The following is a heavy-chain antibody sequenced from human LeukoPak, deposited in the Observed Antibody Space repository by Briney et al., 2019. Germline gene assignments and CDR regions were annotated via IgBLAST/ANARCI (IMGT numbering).Heavy chain of an antibody. Sequence: GESLKISCKGSGYSFTTYWIGWVRQMPGKGLEWMGIIYPGDSDTRYSPSFQGQVTISADKSIGAAYLQWSSLKASDTAMYYCARARYCSGGSCYAEYWGQGTLVTVSS. CDR1: GYSFTTYW. D-gene: IGHD2-15*01. V-gene: IGHV5-51*01. J-gene: IGHJ4*02. CDR2: IYPGDSDT. CDR3: ARARYCSGGSCYAEY.